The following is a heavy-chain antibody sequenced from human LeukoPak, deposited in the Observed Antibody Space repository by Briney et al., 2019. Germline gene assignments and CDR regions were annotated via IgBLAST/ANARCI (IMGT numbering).Heavy chain of an antibody. Sequence: ASVKVSCKASGYTFTSYDINWVRQATGQGLEWMGWMNPNSGNTGYAQKFQGRVTMTRNTSISTAYMELSSLRSEDTAVYYCARLSLEYYYGSGSYYNYWFDPWGQGTLVTVSS. CDR3: ARLSLEYYYGSGSYYNYWFDP. V-gene: IGHV1-8*01. CDR1: GYTFTSYD. J-gene: IGHJ5*02. D-gene: IGHD3-10*01. CDR2: MNPNSGNT.